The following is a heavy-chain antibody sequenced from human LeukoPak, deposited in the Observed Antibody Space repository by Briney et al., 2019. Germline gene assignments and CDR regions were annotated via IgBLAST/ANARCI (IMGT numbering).Heavy chain of an antibody. CDR3: ARGKRVYESSGYSTFDY. D-gene: IGHD3-22*01. CDR1: GYTFTGYY. CDR2: VDPSSGAT. J-gene: IGHJ4*02. Sequence: APVKVSCKASGYTFTGYYMHWVRQAPGQGLEWMGRVDPSSGATDGAQKFQGGVTMTRDTSISTAYLELSSLRSDDTAVYYCARGKRVYESSGYSTFDYWGQGTLVTVSS. V-gene: IGHV1-2*06.